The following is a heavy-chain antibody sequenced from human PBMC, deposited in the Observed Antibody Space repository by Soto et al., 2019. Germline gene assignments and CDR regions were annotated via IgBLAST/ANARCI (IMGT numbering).Heavy chain of an antibody. J-gene: IGHJ6*02. CDR3: ARDRAVRGVIISYYYGMDV. CDR1: GFTFSSYS. V-gene: IGHV3-21*01. D-gene: IGHD3-10*01. CDR2: ISSSSSYI. Sequence: EVQLVESGGGLVKPGGSLRLSCAASGFTFSSYSMNWVRQAPGKGLEWVSSISSSSSYIYYADSVKGRFTISRDNAKNSLYLQMNSLRAEDTAVYYCARDRAVRGVIISYYYGMDVWGQGTTVTVSS.